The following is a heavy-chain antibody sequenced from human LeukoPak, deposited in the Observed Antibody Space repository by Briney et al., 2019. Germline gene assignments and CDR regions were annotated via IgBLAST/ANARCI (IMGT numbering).Heavy chain of an antibody. V-gene: IGHV1-18*04. CDR2: ISVYNGKT. Sequence: GASVKLSCKASGYTLIIHGISWVRQAPGQGLEWGGWISVYNGKTDYAQNFQGRVTMPTDTSTHTAYMELRSLRSDDTAVYYCARASLTDYWGQGTLVTVSS. CDR3: ARASLTDY. J-gene: IGHJ4*02. CDR1: GYTLIIHG.